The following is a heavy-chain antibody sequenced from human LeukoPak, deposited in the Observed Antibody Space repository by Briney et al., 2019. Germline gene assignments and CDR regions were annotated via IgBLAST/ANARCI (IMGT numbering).Heavy chain of an antibody. D-gene: IGHD6-19*01. CDR1: GGSISSYY. CDR3: ARGNWEQWLVPNWFDP. V-gene: IGHV4-38-2*02. CDR2: IYHSGST. J-gene: IGHJ5*02. Sequence: PSETLSLTCTVSGGSISSYYWSCIRQPPGKGLEWIGSIYHSGSTYYNPSLKSRVTISVDTSKNQFSLKLSSVTAADTAVYYCARGNWEQWLVPNWFDPWGQGTLVTVSS.